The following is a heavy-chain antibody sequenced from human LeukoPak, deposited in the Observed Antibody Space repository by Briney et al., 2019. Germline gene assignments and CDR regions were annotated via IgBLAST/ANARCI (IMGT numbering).Heavy chain of an antibody. CDR3: ARGGSSGRICDY. Sequence: NPSETLSLTCTVSGGSISGYYWSWIRQPPGEGLEWIGYIYYSENANYNPSLKSRVTISVDTSKNQFSLKLSSVTAADTAVYYCARGGSSGRICDYWGQGTLVTVSS. CDR1: GGSISGYY. J-gene: IGHJ4*02. D-gene: IGHD2-15*01. CDR2: IYYSENA. V-gene: IGHV4-59*12.